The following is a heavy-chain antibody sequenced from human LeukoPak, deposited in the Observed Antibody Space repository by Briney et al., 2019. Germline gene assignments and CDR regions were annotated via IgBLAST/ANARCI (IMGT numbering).Heavy chain of an antibody. V-gene: IGHV4-39*01. Sequence: SETLSLTCIVSGGSISRSSYYWGWIRQPPGKGLEWIGTIYYSGSTYYNPSLKSRVTISVDTSKNQFSLRLSSVTAADTAVYYCARHVWVIAARRDWFDPWGQGTLVTVSS. J-gene: IGHJ5*02. D-gene: IGHD6-6*01. CDR2: IYYSGST. CDR3: ARHVWVIAARRDWFDP. CDR1: GGSISRSSYY.